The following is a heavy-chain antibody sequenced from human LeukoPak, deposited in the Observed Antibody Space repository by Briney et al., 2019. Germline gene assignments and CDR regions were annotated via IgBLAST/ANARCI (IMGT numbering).Heavy chain of an antibody. J-gene: IGHJ6*02. CDR3: ASVGVQLWLPYYYYGMDV. CDR1: GYTFTGYG. V-gene: IGHV1-18*01. D-gene: IGHD5-18*01. Sequence: ASVKVSCKASGYTFTGYGISWVRQAPGQGLEWMGWISAYNGNTNYAQKLQGRVTMTTDTSTSTAYMELRSLRSDDTAVYYCASVGVQLWLPYYYYGMDVWGQGTTVTVSS. CDR2: ISAYNGNT.